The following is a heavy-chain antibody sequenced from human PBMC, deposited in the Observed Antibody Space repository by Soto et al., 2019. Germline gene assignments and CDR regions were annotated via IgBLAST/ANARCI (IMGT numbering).Heavy chain of an antibody. CDR2: ISYDGSNK. CDR1: GFTFSSYG. J-gene: IGHJ6*02. Sequence: GGSLRLSCAASGFTFSSYGMHWVRQAPGKGLEWVAVISYDGSNKYYADSVKGRFTISRDNSKNTLYLQMNSLRAEDTAVYYCAKDNVPAAMYYYYYGMDVWGQGTTVTVSS. D-gene: IGHD2-2*01. CDR3: AKDNVPAAMYYYYYGMDV. V-gene: IGHV3-30*18.